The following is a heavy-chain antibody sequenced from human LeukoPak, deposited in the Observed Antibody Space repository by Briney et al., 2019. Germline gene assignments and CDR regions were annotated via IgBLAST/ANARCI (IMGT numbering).Heavy chain of an antibody. CDR3: ARDRFYYDFWSGYYPRDYYMDV. Sequence: PSGTLSLTCAVYGGSFSGYYLSWIRQPPGKGLEWIGEINHSGSTNYNPSLKSRVTISVDTSRNQFSLKLSSVTAADTAVYYCARDRFYYDFWSGYYPRDYYMDVWGKGTTVTVSS. CDR1: GGSFSGYY. CDR2: INHSGST. V-gene: IGHV4-34*01. J-gene: IGHJ6*03. D-gene: IGHD3-3*01.